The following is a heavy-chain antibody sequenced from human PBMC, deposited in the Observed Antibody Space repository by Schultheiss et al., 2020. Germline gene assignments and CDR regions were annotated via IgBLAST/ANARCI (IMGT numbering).Heavy chain of an antibody. V-gene: IGHV3-7*03. CDR1: GFTFSSYW. J-gene: IGHJ6*02. Sequence: GGSLILSCAASGFTFSSYWMSWVRQAPGKGLEWVANIKQDGSEKYYVDSVKGRFTISRDNAKNSLYLQMSSLRAEDTAVYYCARLGYRFYYGMDVWGQGTTVTVSS. CDR2: IKQDGSEK. CDR3: ARLGYRFYYGMDV. D-gene: IGHD5-24*01.